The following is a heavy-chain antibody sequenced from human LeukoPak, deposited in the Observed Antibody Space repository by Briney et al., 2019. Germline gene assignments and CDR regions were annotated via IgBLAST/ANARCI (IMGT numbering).Heavy chain of an antibody. Sequence: SVKVSCKASGGTFSSYAISWVRQAPGQGLEWMGGITPIFGTANYAQKFQGRVTITADESTSTAYMELSSLRSEDTAVYYCAVWFGELSPFDYWGQGTLVTVSS. CDR2: ITPIFGTA. CDR1: GGTFSSYA. CDR3: AVWFGELSPFDY. D-gene: IGHD3-10*01. V-gene: IGHV1-69*13. J-gene: IGHJ4*02.